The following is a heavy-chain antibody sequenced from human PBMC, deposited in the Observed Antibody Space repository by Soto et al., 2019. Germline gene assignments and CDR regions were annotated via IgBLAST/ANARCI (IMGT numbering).Heavy chain of an antibody. Sequence: EVQLVESGGGLVKPGESLRLSCEASGFTFSRVSMNWVRQGPGKGLEWVASISSGSSDTWYADSVKGRFIISRDNAQNSLFLQMNTLRPEDTAMYYCARVAYWGPGTQVTVSS. CDR2: ISSGSSDT. J-gene: IGHJ4*02. CDR1: GFTFSRVS. V-gene: IGHV3-21*02. CDR3: ARVAY.